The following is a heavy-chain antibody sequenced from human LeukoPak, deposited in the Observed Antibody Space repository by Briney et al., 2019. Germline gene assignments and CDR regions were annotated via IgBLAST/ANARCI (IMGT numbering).Heavy chain of an antibody. CDR1: GGSFSGYY. CDR3: ATRPPWYSSSWYG. CDR2: INHSGST. D-gene: IGHD6-13*01. J-gene: IGHJ4*02. Sequence: SETLSLTCAVYGGSFSGYYWSWIRQPPGKGLEWIGEINHSGSTNYNPSLKSRVTISVDTSKHQFSLKLSSVTAADTAVYYCATRPPWYSSSWYGWGQGTLVTVSS. V-gene: IGHV4-34*01.